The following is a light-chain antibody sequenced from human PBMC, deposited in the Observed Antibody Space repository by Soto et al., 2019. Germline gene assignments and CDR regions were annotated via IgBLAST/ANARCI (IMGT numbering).Light chain of an antibody. Sequence: QSALTQPASVSGSPGQSITISCTGTSSDVGGYNYVSWYQQHPGKAPKLMIYEVSNRPSGVSNRFSGSNSGNTASLTISGLQADDEADYYCSSYTSSSIDYVFGTGTKLTVL. CDR1: SSDVGGYNY. CDR3: SSYTSSSIDYV. V-gene: IGLV2-14*01. J-gene: IGLJ1*01. CDR2: EVS.